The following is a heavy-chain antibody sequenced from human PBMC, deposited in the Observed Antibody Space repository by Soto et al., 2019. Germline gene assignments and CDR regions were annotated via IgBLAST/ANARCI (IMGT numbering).Heavy chain of an antibody. CDR2: IYPGDSDT. Sequence: GESLKISCKGSGYSFTSYWMGWVRQMPGKGLEWMGIIYPGDSDTRYSPSFQGQVTISADKSISTAYLQWSSLKASDTAMYYCARGSFWSGYYTAHYYYYYGMDVWGQGTTVTVSS. D-gene: IGHD3-3*01. CDR3: ARGSFWSGYYTAHYYYYYGMDV. CDR1: GYSFTSYW. J-gene: IGHJ6*02. V-gene: IGHV5-51*01.